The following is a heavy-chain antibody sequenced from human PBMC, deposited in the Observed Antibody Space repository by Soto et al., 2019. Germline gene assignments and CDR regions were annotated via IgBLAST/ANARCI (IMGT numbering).Heavy chain of an antibody. V-gene: IGHV4-31*03. CDR1: GGSISSGGYY. Sequence: SETLSLTCTVSGGSISSGGYYWSWIRQHPGKGLEWIGYIYYSGSTYYNPSLKSRVTISVDTSKNQFSLKLSSVTAADTAVYYCASPNPGYCSGGSCYGGDAFDIWGQGTMVTVSS. CDR2: IYYSGST. J-gene: IGHJ3*02. D-gene: IGHD2-15*01. CDR3: ASPNPGYCSGGSCYGGDAFDI.